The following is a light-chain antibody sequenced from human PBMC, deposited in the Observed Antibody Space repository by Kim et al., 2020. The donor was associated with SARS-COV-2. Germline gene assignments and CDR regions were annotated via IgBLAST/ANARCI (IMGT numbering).Light chain of an antibody. J-gene: IGLJ2*01. Sequence: SYELTQPPSVSVSTGQTASITCSGDKLGDKYACWYQQKPGQSPVLVIYQDSKRPSGIPERFSGSNSGNTATLTISGTQAMDEADYYCQAWDSSIHVVFGGGTQLTVL. CDR3: QAWDSSIHVV. CDR1: KLGDKY. CDR2: QDS. V-gene: IGLV3-1*01.